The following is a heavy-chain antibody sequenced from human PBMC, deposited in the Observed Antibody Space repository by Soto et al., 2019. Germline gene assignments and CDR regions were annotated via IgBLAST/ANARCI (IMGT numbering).Heavy chain of an antibody. CDR1: GGTFSSYA. CDR3: ASGGGCSSTSCPNWFDP. CDR2: IIPIFGTA. Sequence: EASVKVSCKASGGTFSSYAISWVRQAPGQGLEWMGGIIPIFGTANYAQKFQGRVTITADESTSTAYMELSSLRSEDTAVYYCASGGGCSSTSCPNWFDPWGQGTLVTVSS. J-gene: IGHJ5*02. D-gene: IGHD2-2*01. V-gene: IGHV1-69*13.